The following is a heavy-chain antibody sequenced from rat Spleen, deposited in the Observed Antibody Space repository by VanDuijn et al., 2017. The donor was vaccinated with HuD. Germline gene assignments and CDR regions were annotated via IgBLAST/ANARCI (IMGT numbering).Heavy chain of an antibody. CDR1: GFTFSNYD. V-gene: IGHV5-20*01. CDR3: TTDEFGPGD. D-gene: IGHD4-3*01. J-gene: IGHJ2*01. Sequence: EVQLVESGGGLVQPGRSMKLSCAASGFTFSNYDMAWVRQAPTKGLEWVASISYDGSSTYYRDSVKGRFTISRDNAKSTLYLQMDSLRSEDTATYYCTTDEFGPGDWGQGVMVTVSS. CDR2: ISYDGSST.